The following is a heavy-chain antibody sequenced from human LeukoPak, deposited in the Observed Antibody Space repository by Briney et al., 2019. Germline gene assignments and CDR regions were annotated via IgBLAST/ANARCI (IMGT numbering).Heavy chain of an antibody. V-gene: IGHV4-34*01. D-gene: IGHD3-22*01. J-gene: IGHJ3*02. CDR1: GGSFSGYY. CDR2: INHSGST. Sequence: NPSETLSLTCAVYGGSFSGYYWSWLRQPPGKGLEGIGEINHSGSTNYNPSLKSRVTISVDTSNIQFSLKLSSVTAADTAVYYCARGSGGYYYYSSGYETFDIWGQGTMVTVSS. CDR3: ARGSGGYYYYSSGYETFDI.